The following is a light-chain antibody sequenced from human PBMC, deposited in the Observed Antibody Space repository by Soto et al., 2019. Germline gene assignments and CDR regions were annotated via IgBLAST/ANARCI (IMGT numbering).Light chain of an antibody. CDR1: QSINNY. V-gene: IGKV1-33*01. J-gene: IGKJ5*01. CDR3: QQYENLPT. CDR2: DAS. Sequence: DIQMTQSPSTLSASVGDRATITGRASQSINNYLNWYQQKPGRAPKLLIYDASNLEAGVPSRFRGSGSGTDFTFTISRLQPEDIATYYRQQYENLPTFGQGTRLEIK.